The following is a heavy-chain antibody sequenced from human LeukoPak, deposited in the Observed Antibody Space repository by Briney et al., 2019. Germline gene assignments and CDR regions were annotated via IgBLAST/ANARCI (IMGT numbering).Heavy chain of an antibody. V-gene: IGHV4-4*07. CDR3: ARHGYYYDSSGYYIDY. D-gene: IGHD3-22*01. Sequence: SETLSLTCTVSGGSISSYYWSWIRQPAGKGLEWIGRIYTSGSTNYNPSLKSRVTISVDTSKNQFSLKLSSVTAADTAVYYCARHGYYYDSSGYYIDYWGQGTLVTVSS. CDR2: IYTSGST. J-gene: IGHJ4*02. CDR1: GGSISSYY.